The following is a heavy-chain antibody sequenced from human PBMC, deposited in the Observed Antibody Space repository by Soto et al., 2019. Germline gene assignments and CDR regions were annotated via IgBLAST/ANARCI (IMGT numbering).Heavy chain of an antibody. D-gene: IGHD1-26*01. J-gene: IGHJ4*02. CDR2: IITYNENM. Sequence: HLEHSGPEVKKPGASVKISCKVSGSTFTSNGIGWVRQAPGQGLEWMGWIITYNENMDSVPKFQDRLTMTTDTSTTTAYMELSNLRSDDTALYYCAYVGGTTTGDYYFDLWGQGTPVTVSS. CDR3: AYVGGTTTGDYYFDL. V-gene: IGHV1-18*04. CDR1: GSTFTSNG.